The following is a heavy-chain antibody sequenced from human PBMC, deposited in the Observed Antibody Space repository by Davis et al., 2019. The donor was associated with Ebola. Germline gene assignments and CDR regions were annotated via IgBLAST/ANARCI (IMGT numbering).Heavy chain of an antibody. CDR2: IIPIFGTA. CDR1: GYTFTSYG. V-gene: IGHV1-69*06. J-gene: IGHJ4*02. D-gene: IGHD6-6*01. Sequence: AASVKVSCKASGYTFTSYGISWVRPAPGQGLEWMGGIIPIFGTANYAQKFQGRVTITADKSTSTAYMELSSLRSDDTAVYYCAREGGSSYLIDYWGQGTLVTVSS. CDR3: AREGGSSYLIDY.